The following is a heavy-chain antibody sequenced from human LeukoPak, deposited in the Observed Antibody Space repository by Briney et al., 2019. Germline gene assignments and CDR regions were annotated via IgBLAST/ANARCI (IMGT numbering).Heavy chain of an antibody. V-gene: IGHV4-34*01. CDR1: GGSFSGYY. CDR2: INHSGST. CDR3: ARDGSKFHTSCCSWFDP. Sequence: SETLSLTCAVYGGSFSGYYWSWIRQPPGKGLEWIGEINHSGSTNCNPSLKSRVTISVDTSKNQFSLKLSSVTAADTAVYYCARDGSKFHTSCCSWFDPWGQGTLVTVSS. D-gene: IGHD2-2*01. J-gene: IGHJ5*02.